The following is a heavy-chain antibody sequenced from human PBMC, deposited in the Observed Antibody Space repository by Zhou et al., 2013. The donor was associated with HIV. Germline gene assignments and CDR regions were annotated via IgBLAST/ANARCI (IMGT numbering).Heavy chain of an antibody. D-gene: IGHD6-13*01. J-gene: IGHJ5*02. CDR3: AREMAAAGRGWFDP. Sequence: QVQLVQSGAEVKKPGSSLKVSCKASGGTVANYALSWVRQAPGQGLEWMGGIIPLFGTTNYAQNFQGRVTITTDESKTTVSMELTGLRPDDTAVYYCAREMAAAGRGWFDPWGPGNPGHRLL. V-gene: IGHV1-69*05. CDR2: IIPLFGTT. CDR1: GGTVANYA.